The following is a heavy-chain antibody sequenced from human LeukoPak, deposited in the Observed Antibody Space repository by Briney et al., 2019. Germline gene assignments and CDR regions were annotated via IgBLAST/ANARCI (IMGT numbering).Heavy chain of an antibody. Sequence: GGSLRLSCAASGFTFNSNVMHWVRQAPGKGLEWVAVISYDGSDKYYADSVKGRFTISRGNSKNTLYLQVNSLRAEDTAVYYCARASTWVPGKDSSGYYYPYAFDLWGQGTMVTVSS. CDR3: ARASTWVPGKDSSGYYYPYAFDL. CDR2: ISYDGSDK. D-gene: IGHD3-22*01. J-gene: IGHJ3*01. V-gene: IGHV3-30-3*01. CDR1: GFTFNSNV.